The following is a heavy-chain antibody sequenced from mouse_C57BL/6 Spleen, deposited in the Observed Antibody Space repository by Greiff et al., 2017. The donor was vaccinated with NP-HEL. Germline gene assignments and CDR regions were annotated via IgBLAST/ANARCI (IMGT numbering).Heavy chain of an antibody. CDR2: IYPRSGNT. CDR3: ARRGEVDD. V-gene: IGHV1-81*01. Sequence: VQLQESGAELARPGASVKLSCKASGYTFTSYGISWVKQRTGQGLEWIGEIYPRSGNTYYNEKFKGKATLTADKSSSTAYMELRSLTSEDSAVYFCARRGEVDDWGQGTSVTVSS. CDR1: GYTFTSYG. J-gene: IGHJ4*01.